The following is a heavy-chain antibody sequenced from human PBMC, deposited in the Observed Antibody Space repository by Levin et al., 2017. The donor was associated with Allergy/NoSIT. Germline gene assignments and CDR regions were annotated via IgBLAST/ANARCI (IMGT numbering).Heavy chain of an antibody. Sequence: GESLKISCAASGFTFTSYVMSWVRQAPGKGLEWVSVISGSGGSTYYADSVKGRFTISRDNSKNTLFLQMNSLRAEDTAVYYCAKGVNTGWYYFDYWGQGALVTVSS. CDR1: GFTFTSYV. J-gene: IGHJ4*02. D-gene: IGHD6-19*01. CDR3: AKGVNTGWYYFDY. CDR2: ISGSGGST. V-gene: IGHV3-23*01.